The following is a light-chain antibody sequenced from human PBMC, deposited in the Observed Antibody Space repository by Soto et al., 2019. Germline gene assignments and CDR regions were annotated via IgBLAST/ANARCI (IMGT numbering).Light chain of an antibody. J-gene: IGLJ1*01. CDR2: DKN. V-gene: IGLV1-51*01. Sequence: QSVLTQPPSVSAAPGQKGTISCSGSTSNIVTNDTAWNEHLPATAPMSLTYDKNARHPGIPDRFVGCKYGTSSTLNTTGVQRRDEADYYCGTSDSSLSAGHYAFGTGIKVTVL. CDR3: GTSDSSLSAGHYA. CDR1: TSNIVTND.